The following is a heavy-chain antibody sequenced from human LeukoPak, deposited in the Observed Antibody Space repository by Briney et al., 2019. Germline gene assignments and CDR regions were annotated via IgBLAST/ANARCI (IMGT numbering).Heavy chain of an antibody. CDR3: ARVRRYCSGGSCYFPY. D-gene: IGHD2-15*01. CDR1: GFTFSSYE. Sequence: GGSLRLSCAASGFTFSSYEMNWVRQAPGKGLEWVSYISSSGSTMYYADSVKGRFTISRDNAKNSLYLQMNSLRAEDTAVYYCARVRRYCSGGSCYFPYWGQGTLVTVSS. CDR2: ISSSGSTM. V-gene: IGHV3-48*03. J-gene: IGHJ4*02.